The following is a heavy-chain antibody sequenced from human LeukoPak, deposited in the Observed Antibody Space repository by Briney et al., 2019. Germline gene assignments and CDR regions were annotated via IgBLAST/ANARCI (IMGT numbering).Heavy chain of an antibody. J-gene: IGHJ4*02. CDR1: GYTFTGYY. V-gene: IGHV1-2*02. D-gene: IGHD6-13*01. CDR3: ARDIAAAGTNAYYFDY. CDR2: INPNSGGT. Sequence: ASVKVSCKASGYTFTGYYMHWVRQAPGQGLEWMGWINPNSGGTNYAQKFQGRVTMTRDTSISTAYMELSRLRSDDTAVYYCARDIAAAGTNAYYFDYWGQGTLVTVSS.